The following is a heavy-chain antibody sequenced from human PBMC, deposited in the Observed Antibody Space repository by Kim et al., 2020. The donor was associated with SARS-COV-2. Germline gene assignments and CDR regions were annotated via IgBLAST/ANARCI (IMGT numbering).Heavy chain of an antibody. D-gene: IGHD3-10*01. CDR1: GFTFSSYS. V-gene: IGHV3-21*01. CDR2: ISSSSSYI. J-gene: IGHJ6*02. Sequence: GGSLRLSCAASGFTFSSYSMNWVRQAPGKGLEWVSSISSSSSYIYYADSVKGRFTIPRDNAKNSLYLQMNSLRAEDTAVYYCARDLTMVRGVDYYGMDVWGQGTTVTVSS. CDR3: ARDLTMVRGVDYYGMDV.